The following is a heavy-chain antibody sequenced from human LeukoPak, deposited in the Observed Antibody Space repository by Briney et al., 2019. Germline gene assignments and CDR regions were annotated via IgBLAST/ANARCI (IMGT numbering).Heavy chain of an antibody. CDR2: IYHSGST. V-gene: IGHV4-38-2*01. D-gene: IGHD3-3*01. Sequence: SETLSLTCAVYGGSFSGYYWGWIRQPPGKGLEWIGSIYHSGSTYYNPSLKSRVTISVDTSKNQFSLKLSSVTAADTAVYYCASVSGRITIFGVTKNWFDPWGQGTLVTVSS. CDR3: ASVSGRITIFGVTKNWFDP. CDR1: GGSFSGYY. J-gene: IGHJ5*02.